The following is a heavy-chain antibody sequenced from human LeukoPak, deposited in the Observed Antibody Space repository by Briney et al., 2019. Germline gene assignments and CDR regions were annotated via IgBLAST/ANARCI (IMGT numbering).Heavy chain of an antibody. CDR1: GYTFTGYY. Sequence: GASVKVSCKASGYTFTGYYVHWVRQAPGQGLEGMGWINPNSGGTNYAQKFQGRVTMTRDTSISTAYMELSRLRSDETAVYYCARDQTTMVRGVIPGYWGQGTLVTVSS. CDR2: INPNSGGT. J-gene: IGHJ4*02. D-gene: IGHD3-10*01. V-gene: IGHV1-2*02. CDR3: ARDQTTMVRGVIPGY.